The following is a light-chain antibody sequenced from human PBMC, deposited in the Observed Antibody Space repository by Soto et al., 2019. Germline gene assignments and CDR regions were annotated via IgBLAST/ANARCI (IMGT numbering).Light chain of an antibody. Sequence: SALTQPPSASGSPGQSVTISCTGTSSDVGSYNYVSWYQQHPGKAPKLMIYEVTKRPSGVPDRFSGSKSGNTASLTVSGLQAEDEADYYCTSYAGSNNVVFGGGTKVTVL. CDR1: SSDVGSYNY. CDR2: EVT. CDR3: TSYAGSNNVV. J-gene: IGLJ2*01. V-gene: IGLV2-8*01.